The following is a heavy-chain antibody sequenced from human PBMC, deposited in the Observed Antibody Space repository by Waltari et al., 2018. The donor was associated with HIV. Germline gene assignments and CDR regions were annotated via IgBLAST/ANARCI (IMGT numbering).Heavy chain of an antibody. CDR1: GYSISSGYY. CDR3: ARAVLRYFDNWFDP. V-gene: IGHV4-38-2*01. D-gene: IGHD3-9*01. J-gene: IGHJ5*02. Sequence: QVQLQESGPGLVKPSETLSLTCAVSGYSISSGYYWGWIRQPPGKGLEWIGSLDHSGDTYYNPSLKSRISISLDTSKNHFSLKLSSVTAADTAVYFCARAVLRYFDNWFDPWGQGTLVTVS. CDR2: LDHSGDT.